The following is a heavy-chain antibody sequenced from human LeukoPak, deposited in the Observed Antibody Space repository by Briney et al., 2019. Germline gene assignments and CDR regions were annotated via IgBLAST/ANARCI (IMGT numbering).Heavy chain of an antibody. Sequence: SETLSLTCAVYGGSFSGYYWSWIRQPPGKGLEWIGEINHSGSTNYNPSLKSRVTISVDTSKDQFSLKLSSVTAADTAVYYCARPSYDYVWGSYRYTGPSFDYWGQGTLVTVSS. V-gene: IGHV4-34*01. CDR2: INHSGST. CDR1: GGSFSGYY. CDR3: ARPSYDYVWGSYRYTGPSFDY. D-gene: IGHD3-16*02. J-gene: IGHJ4*02.